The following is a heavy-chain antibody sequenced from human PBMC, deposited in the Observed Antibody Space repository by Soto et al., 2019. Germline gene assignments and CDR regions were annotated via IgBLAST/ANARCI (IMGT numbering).Heavy chain of an antibody. CDR2: MNPNSGNT. Sequence: ASMKVSWKCSGYAFARYDMNWVPQATGQGLEWMGWMNPNSGNTGYAQKFQGRVTMTRNTSISTAYMELSSLRSEDTAVYYCARKRQYSSTYYYYYYGMDVWGQGTTVTVSS. J-gene: IGHJ6*02. V-gene: IGHV1-8*01. D-gene: IGHD6-13*01. CDR3: ARKRQYSSTYYYYYYGMDV. CDR1: GYAFARYD.